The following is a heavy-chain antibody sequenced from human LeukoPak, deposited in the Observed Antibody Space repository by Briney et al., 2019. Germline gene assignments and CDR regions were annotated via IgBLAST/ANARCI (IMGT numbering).Heavy chain of an antibody. CDR1: GFTFSSYG. CDR2: IWYDGSNK. D-gene: IGHD6-19*01. CDR3: AILTGGHSSGYY. V-gene: IGHV3-33*01. Sequence: GGSLRLSCAASGFTFSSYGMHWVRQAPGKGLEWVAVIWYDGSNKYYADSVKGRFTISRDNSRNTLYLQMNSLRAEDAAVYYCAILTGGHSSGYYWGQGTLVTVSS. J-gene: IGHJ4*02.